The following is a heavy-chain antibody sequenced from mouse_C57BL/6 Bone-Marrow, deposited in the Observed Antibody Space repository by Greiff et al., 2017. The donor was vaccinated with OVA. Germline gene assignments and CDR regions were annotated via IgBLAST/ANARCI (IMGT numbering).Heavy chain of an antibody. Sequence: EVMLVESGGGLVQPGGSMKLSCVASGFTFSNYWMNWVRQSPEKGLEWVAQIRVKSDNYATHYAESVKGRFTISRDDSKSSVYLQMNNSRAEDTGIYYCTGITTVPDYWGQGTTLTVSS. J-gene: IGHJ2*01. D-gene: IGHD1-1*01. CDR3: TGITTVPDY. V-gene: IGHV6-3*01. CDR2: IRVKSDNYAT. CDR1: GFTFSNYW.